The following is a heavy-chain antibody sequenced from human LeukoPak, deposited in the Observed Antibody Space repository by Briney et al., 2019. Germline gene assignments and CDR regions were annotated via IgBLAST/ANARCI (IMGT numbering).Heavy chain of an antibody. CDR2: IYHSGST. Sequence: SETLSLTCTVSGGSISSGGYHWSWIRQPPGKGLEWIGYIYHSGSTNYNPSLKSRVTISVDTSKNQSSLKLSSVTAADTAVYYCARDEPTVTIDYWGQGTLVTVSS. D-gene: IGHD4-17*01. V-gene: IGHV4-30-2*01. J-gene: IGHJ4*02. CDR3: ARDEPTVTIDY. CDR1: GGSISSGGYH.